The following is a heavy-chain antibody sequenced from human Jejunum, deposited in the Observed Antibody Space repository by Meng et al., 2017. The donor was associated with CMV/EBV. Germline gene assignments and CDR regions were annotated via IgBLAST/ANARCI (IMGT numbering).Heavy chain of an antibody. D-gene: IGHD2-2*01. CDR2: ISVGGTYI. Sequence: FSNYEMNWVRQGPGKGREWVSYISVGGTYIHYTDSVKSRFTISRDDAKNSLYLQMNSLRAEDTAVYYCAREPPDRSSSSTSPVSDYWGQGTLVTVSS. V-gene: IGHV3-48*03. CDR1: FSNYE. J-gene: IGHJ4*02. CDR3: AREPPDRSSSSTSPVSDY.